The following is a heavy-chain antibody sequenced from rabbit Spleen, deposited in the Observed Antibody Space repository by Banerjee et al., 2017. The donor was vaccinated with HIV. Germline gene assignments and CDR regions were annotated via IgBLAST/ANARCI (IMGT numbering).Heavy chain of an antibody. J-gene: IGHJ4*01. CDR3: SRDAGSGDYIDVYFVL. Sequence: QEHLTETGGGLVQPGGSLTLSCKASGFDFSWGYDVCWVRLAPGKGLEWIGCIFTGNLKTYYASWAKGRFTISKPSSTTVTLQMSSLTVADTATYFCSRDAGSGDYIDVYFVLWGPGTLVTVS. V-gene: IGHV1S45*01. CDR2: IFTGNLKT. D-gene: IGHD8-1*01. CDR1: GFDFSWGYD.